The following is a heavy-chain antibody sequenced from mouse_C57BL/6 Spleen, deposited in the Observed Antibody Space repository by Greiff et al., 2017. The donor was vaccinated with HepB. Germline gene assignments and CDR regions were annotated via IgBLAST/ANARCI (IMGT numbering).Heavy chain of an antibody. CDR3: ASSYYSNYYFDY. J-gene: IGHJ2*01. D-gene: IGHD2-5*01. CDR2: ISSGGSYT. CDR1: GFTFSSYG. V-gene: IGHV5-6*01. Sequence: EVKLQESGGDLVKPGGSLKLSCAASGFTFSSYGMSWVRQTPDKRLEWVATISSGGSYTYYPDSVKGRFTISRDNAKNTLYLQMSSLKSEDTAMYYCASSYYSNYYFDYWGQGTTLTVSS.